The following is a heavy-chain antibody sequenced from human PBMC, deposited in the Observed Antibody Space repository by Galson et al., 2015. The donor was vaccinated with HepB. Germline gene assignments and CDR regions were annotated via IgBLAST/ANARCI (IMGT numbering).Heavy chain of an antibody. Sequence: SLRLSCAASGFIFSHYGMSWVRQAPGKGLEWVSGISGSGDFTFYSDSVKGRFTIPRDNSKNTLYLQINSLRAEDTAMYYCASIGDLTEYFDSWGQGALVTVSS. J-gene: IGHJ4*02. D-gene: IGHD7-27*01. CDR2: ISGSGDFT. V-gene: IGHV3-23*01. CDR1: GFIFSHYG. CDR3: ASIGDLTEYFDS.